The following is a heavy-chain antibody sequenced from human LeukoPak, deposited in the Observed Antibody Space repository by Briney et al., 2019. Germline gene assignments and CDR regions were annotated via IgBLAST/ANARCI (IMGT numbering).Heavy chain of an antibody. CDR3: ARDDAGYSSSWYSG. D-gene: IGHD6-13*01. Sequence: GGSLRLSCAASGFTFSSYSMNWVRQAPGKGLEGVSSISSSSSYIYYADSVKGRFTISRDNAKNSLYLQMNSLRAEDTAVYYCARDDAGYSSSWYSGWGQGTLVTVSS. J-gene: IGHJ4*02. V-gene: IGHV3-21*01. CDR1: GFTFSSYS. CDR2: ISSSSSYI.